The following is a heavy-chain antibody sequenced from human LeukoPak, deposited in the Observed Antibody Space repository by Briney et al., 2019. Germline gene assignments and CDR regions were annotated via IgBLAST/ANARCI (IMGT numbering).Heavy chain of an antibody. V-gene: IGHV3-48*03. CDR3: ASLGYSSSWYFDY. D-gene: IGHD6-13*01. CDR1: GFTFSSYE. CDR2: ISSSGSTI. J-gene: IGHJ4*02. Sequence: PGGSLRLSCAASGFTFSSYEMNWVRQAPGKGLEWVSYISSSGSTIYYADSVKGRFTISRDNAKNSLYLQMNSLRAEDTAVYYCASLGYSSSWYFDYWGQRTLVTVSS.